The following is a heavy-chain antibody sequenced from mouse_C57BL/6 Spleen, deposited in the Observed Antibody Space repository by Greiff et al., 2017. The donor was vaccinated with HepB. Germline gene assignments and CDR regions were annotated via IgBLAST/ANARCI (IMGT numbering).Heavy chain of an antibody. D-gene: IGHD1-1*01. CDR1: GYTFTSYG. CDR3: ARRGDYYGSRDAMDY. Sequence: QVQLQQSGAELARPGASVKLSCKASGYTFTSYGISWVKQRTGQGLEWIGEIYPRSGNTYYNEKFKGKATLTADKSSSTAYMELRSLTSEDSAVYFCARRGDYYGSRDAMDYWGQGTSVTVSS. V-gene: IGHV1-81*01. J-gene: IGHJ4*01. CDR2: IYPRSGNT.